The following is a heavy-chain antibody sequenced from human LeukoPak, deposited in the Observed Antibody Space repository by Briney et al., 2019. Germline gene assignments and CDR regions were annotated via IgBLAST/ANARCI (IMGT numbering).Heavy chain of an antibody. J-gene: IGHJ3*02. CDR3: ARHTYQGWYNWNSHDAFDI. V-gene: IGHV4-39*01. CDR2: IYYSGST. D-gene: IGHD1-7*01. CDR1: GGSISSSSHY. Sequence: SETLSLTCTVSGGSISSSSHYWGWIRQPPGKGLEWIGSIYYSGSTYYNPSLKSRVTISVDTSKNQFSLKLSSVIAADTAVYYCARHTYQGWYNWNSHDAFDIWGQGTMVTVSP.